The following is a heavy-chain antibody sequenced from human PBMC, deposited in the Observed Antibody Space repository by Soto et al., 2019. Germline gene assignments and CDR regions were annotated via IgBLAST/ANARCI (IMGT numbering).Heavy chain of an antibody. CDR2: ISGSGGST. CDR3: AKVRHCSSTSCYSPGAGDYYYYYMDV. D-gene: IGHD2-2*02. V-gene: IGHV3-23*01. Sequence: GGSLRLSCAASGFTFSSYGMSWVRQAPGKGLEWVSAISGSGGSTYYADSVKGRFTISRDNSKNTLYLQMNSLRAEDTAVYYCAKVRHCSSTSCYSPGAGDYYYYYMDVWGKGTTLTVSS. CDR1: GFTFSSYG. J-gene: IGHJ6*03.